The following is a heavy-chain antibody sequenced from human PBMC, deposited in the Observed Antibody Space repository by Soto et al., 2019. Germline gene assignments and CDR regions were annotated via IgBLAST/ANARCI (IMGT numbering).Heavy chain of an antibody. J-gene: IGHJ5*02. CDR1: GFTFSSYA. V-gene: IGHV3-30-3*01. CDR3: ARDVNTRSVASFTRGGYFDH. Sequence: QVQLVESGGGVVQPGRSLRLSCAASGFTFSSYAVHWARQAPGKGLEWVAVISNDGSTKYYADSVKGRFTISRDDSKNTLYLQMNSLRAEDTAVYYCARDVNTRSVASFTRGGYFDHWGQGSLVTVSS. CDR2: ISNDGSTK. D-gene: IGHD2-15*01.